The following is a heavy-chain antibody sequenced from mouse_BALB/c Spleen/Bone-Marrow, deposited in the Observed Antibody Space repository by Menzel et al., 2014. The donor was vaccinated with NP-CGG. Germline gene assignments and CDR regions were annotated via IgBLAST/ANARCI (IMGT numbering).Heavy chain of an antibody. V-gene: IGHV5-6*02. CDR1: GFTFSSYG. Sequence: DVKLVESGGDLVKPGGSLKLSCAASGFTFSSYGMSWVRQTPDKRLEWVATISSGGSYTYYPDSVKGRFTISRDNAKNTLYLQMSSLKSEDTAMYYCARGGGAYYGNYWFAYRGQATLVTVSA. D-gene: IGHD2-10*01. CDR3: ARGGGAYYGNYWFAY. J-gene: IGHJ3*01. CDR2: ISSGGSYT.